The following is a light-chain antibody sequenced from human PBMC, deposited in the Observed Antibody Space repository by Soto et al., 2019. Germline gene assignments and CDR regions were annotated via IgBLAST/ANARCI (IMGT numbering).Light chain of an antibody. J-gene: IGLJ1*01. V-gene: IGLV2-14*01. CDR2: EVT. CDR1: SSDVGGYKY. CDR3: SSFTIRTTVV. Sequence: QSVLTQPASVSGSPGQSITVSCTGTSSDVGGYKYVSWYQQHPGKAPKLMIYEVTNRPSGGSNRFSGSKSGNTASLTISGLQAEDEADYYCSSFTIRTTVVFGTGTKVTVL.